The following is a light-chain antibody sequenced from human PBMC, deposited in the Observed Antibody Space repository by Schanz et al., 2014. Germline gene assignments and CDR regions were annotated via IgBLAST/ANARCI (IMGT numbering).Light chain of an antibody. CDR2: AVS. CDR3: QQSYSTPVFT. CDR1: QSISRW. J-gene: IGKJ3*01. V-gene: IGKV1-39*01. Sequence: DIQMTQSPSTLSASVGDRVTITCRASQSISRWLAWYQQKPGKPPKLLISAVSNLQSGVPSRFSGSGSGTDFTLTISGLQPEDFATYICQQSYSTPVFTFGPGTTVDIK.